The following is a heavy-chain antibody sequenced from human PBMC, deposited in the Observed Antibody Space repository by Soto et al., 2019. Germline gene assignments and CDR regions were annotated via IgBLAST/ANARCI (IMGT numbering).Heavy chain of an antibody. Sequence: SVKVSCKASGGTLSSYAISWVRQAPGQGLEWMGGIIPIFGTANYAQKFQGRVTITADESTSTAYMELSSLRSEDTAVYYCARDPIPYCSGGSCYQLINWFDPWGQGTLVTVSS. J-gene: IGHJ5*02. V-gene: IGHV1-69*13. CDR1: GGTLSSYA. CDR3: ARDPIPYCSGGSCYQLINWFDP. D-gene: IGHD2-15*01. CDR2: IIPIFGTA.